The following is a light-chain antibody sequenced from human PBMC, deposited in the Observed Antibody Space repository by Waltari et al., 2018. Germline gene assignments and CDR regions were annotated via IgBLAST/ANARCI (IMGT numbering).Light chain of an antibody. CDR3: HQYNNWPPYT. CDR1: QNVNST. Sequence: EVVMTQSPATLSVSPGERATLSCRASQNVNSTVAWYQQNPGQAPRRLIEGASSTATGIPARFSGSGSGTEFTLTISSLQSEDFAVYYCHQYNNWPPYTFGQGTKLEIK. V-gene: IGKV3-15*01. CDR2: GAS. J-gene: IGKJ2*01.